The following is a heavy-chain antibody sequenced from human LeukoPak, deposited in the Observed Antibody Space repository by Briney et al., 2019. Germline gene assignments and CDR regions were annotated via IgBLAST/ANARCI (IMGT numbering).Heavy chain of an antibody. CDR1: GFTFSSYG. CDR3: AKGASSIGEAFDI. Sequence: GGSLRLSCAASGFTFSSYGMHWVRQAPGKGLEWVAVISYDGGNKYYADSVKGRFTISRDNSKNTLYLQMNSLRAEDTAVYYCAKGASSIGEAFDIWGQGTMVTVSS. CDR2: ISYDGGNK. D-gene: IGHD3-10*01. J-gene: IGHJ3*02. V-gene: IGHV3-30*18.